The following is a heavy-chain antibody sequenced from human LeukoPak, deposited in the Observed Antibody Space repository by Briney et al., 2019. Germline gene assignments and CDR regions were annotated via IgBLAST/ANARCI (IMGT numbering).Heavy chain of an antibody. CDR3: AKELYGNPSGY. CDR1: GFTLRSSA. J-gene: IGHJ4*02. V-gene: IGHV3-23*01. Sequence: GGSLRLSCAASGFTLRSSAMSWVRQAPGKGLEWVSAISGDGGSISYAASVRGRFTISRDNAKNTLFLQMSSLRAGDTALYYCAKELYGNPSGYWGQGTRVTVSS. D-gene: IGHD2-8*01. CDR2: ISGDGGSI.